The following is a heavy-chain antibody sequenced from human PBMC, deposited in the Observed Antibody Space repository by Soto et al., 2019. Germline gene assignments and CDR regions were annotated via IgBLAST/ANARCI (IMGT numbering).Heavy chain of an antibody. Sequence: GGSLRLSCAASGFTFSNYAMGWVRQAPGKGLEWVSGIGGSGGTTYYADSVKGRFAISRDNSKSTLYLHTNSLGAEDTAVYYCAKIAEAVAGTVYGYWGQGTLVTVSS. CDR2: IGGSGGTT. V-gene: IGHV3-23*01. J-gene: IGHJ4*02. D-gene: IGHD6-19*01. CDR1: GFTFSNYA. CDR3: AKIAEAVAGTVYGY.